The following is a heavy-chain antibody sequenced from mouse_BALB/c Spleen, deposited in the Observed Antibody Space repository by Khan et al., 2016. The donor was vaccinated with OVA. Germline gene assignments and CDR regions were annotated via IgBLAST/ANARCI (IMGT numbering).Heavy chain of an antibody. CDR2: INPHIGET. V-gene: IGHV1-20*02. Sequence: EVQLQESGPELVKPGASVKISCKASGYSFTGYFMNWVMQSHGKSLEWIGRINPHIGETLYNQKFKGKATLTVDESSRTVHMELLSLASEDSAVYYCARKNGSDFDYWGQGTTLTVSS. CDR1: GYSFTGYF. CDR3: ARKNGSDFDY. J-gene: IGHJ2*01. D-gene: IGHD1-1*01.